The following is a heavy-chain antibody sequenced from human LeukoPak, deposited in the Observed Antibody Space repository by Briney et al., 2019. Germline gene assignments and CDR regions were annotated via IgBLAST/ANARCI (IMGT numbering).Heavy chain of an antibody. V-gene: IGHV3-7*01. CDR3: ASGENYFDDSGYNYYFEY. CDR1: GFPFSRYW. J-gene: IGHJ4*02. CDR2: IKEDGSQK. Sequence: PGGSLRLSCAASGFPFSRYWMSWVRQAPGQGLESVANIKEDGSQKYYVDSVKGRFAISRDNAKNSLDLQMNSLRAEDTAVYYCASGENYFDDSGYNYYFEYWGPGTLVTVSS. D-gene: IGHD3-22*01.